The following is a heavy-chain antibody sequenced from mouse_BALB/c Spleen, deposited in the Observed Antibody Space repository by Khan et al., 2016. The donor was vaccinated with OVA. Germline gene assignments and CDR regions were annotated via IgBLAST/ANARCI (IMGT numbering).Heavy chain of an antibody. Sequence: EVQLVESGGGLLQPGGSLKLSCAASGFTFGGYGMSWVRQPPDKRLELVATINSDGNTSYYPDSVKGRFTISRDNAMNTLYLQMSSLKSEDTAMYFCARVYYRYDEGYWYFDVGGAGTTVTVSS. D-gene: IGHD2-14*01. V-gene: IGHV5-6-3*01. CDR1: GFTFGGYG. CDR3: ARVYYRYDEGYWYFDV. J-gene: IGHJ1*01. CDR2: INSDGNTS.